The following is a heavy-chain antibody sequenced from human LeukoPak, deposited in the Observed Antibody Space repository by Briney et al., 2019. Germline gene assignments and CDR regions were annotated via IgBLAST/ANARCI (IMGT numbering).Heavy chain of an antibody. V-gene: IGHV4-59*01. CDR1: GGSISSYY. CDR2: IYYSGST. Sequence: SETLSLTCTVSGGSISSYYWSWIRQPPGKGLEWIGYIYYSGSTNYNPSLKSRVTISVDTSKNQFSLKLSSVTAADTAAYYCARDLWFGDYYYYGMDVWGQGTTVTVSS. D-gene: IGHD3-10*01. J-gene: IGHJ6*02. CDR3: ARDLWFGDYYYYGMDV.